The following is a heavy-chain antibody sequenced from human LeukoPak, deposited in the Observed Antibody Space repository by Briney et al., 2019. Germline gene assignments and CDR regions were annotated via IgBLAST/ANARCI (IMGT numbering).Heavy chain of an antibody. CDR1: GYTFTSYG. D-gene: IGHD3-22*01. Sequence: ASVKVSCKASGYTFTSYGISWVRQAPGQGLEWMGWISAYNGNTNYAQKLQGRVTMTTDTSTSTAYMELRSLRSDDTAVYYCARARNPQDYYYDSSGYSHSLDYWGQGTLVIVSS. J-gene: IGHJ4*02. V-gene: IGHV1-18*01. CDR2: ISAYNGNT. CDR3: ARARNPQDYYYDSSGYSHSLDY.